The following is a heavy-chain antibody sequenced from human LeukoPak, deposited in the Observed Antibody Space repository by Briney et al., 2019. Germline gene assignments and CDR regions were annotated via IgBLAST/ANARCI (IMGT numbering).Heavy chain of an antibody. Sequence: SETLSLTCTVSGGSITSYYWNWIRQPAGKGLEWIGRIYSSGNTNYSPSLKSRVTMSVDTSKTQFSPKLSFVTAADTAVYYCARGSSAAGGNFEYWGQGTLVTVSS. CDR2: IYSSGNT. CDR1: GGSITSYY. CDR3: ARGSSAAGGNFEY. J-gene: IGHJ4*02. V-gene: IGHV4-4*07. D-gene: IGHD6-13*01.